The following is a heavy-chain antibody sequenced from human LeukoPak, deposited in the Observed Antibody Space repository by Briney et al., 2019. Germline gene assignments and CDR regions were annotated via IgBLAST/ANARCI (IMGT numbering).Heavy chain of an antibody. V-gene: IGHV4-38-2*01. Sequence: SETLSLTCAVSGYSISSGYYWGWIRQPPGKGLEWIGSIYHGGSTYYNPSLKSRVTISVDTSKNQFSLKLSSVTAADTAVYYCARLILGITVTTPDYWGQGTLVTVSS. J-gene: IGHJ4*02. CDR1: GYSISSGYY. CDR2: IYHGGST. CDR3: ARLILGITVTTPDY. D-gene: IGHD4-11*01.